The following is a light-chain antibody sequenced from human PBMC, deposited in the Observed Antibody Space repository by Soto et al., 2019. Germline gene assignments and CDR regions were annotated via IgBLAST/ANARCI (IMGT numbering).Light chain of an antibody. J-gene: IGKJ1*01. CDR3: QHLSGYPRT. V-gene: IGKV1-9*01. CDR2: AAS. CDR1: QGISSY. Sequence: DNQLTQSPSLLSASVGDRVTITCRASQGISSYLAWYQQKSGKAPNLLIYAASTLHSGVPSRFSGSGSGTEFTLTISSLQPEDFATYHCQHLSGYPRTFGQGTKVEV.